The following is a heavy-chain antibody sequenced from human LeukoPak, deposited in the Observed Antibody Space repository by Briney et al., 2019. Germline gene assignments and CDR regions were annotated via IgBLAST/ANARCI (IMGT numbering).Heavy chain of an antibody. CDR1: GFTFSSYG. CDR2: ISGSGGST. CDR3: ANGCTNGVCRNWFDP. D-gene: IGHD2-8*01. Sequence: GGSLRLSCAASGFTFSSYGMSWVRQAPGKGLEWVSAISGSGGSTYYADSVKGRFTISRDNSKNTLYLQMNSLRAEDTAVYYCANGCTNGVCRNWFDPWGQGTLVTVSS. V-gene: IGHV3-23*01. J-gene: IGHJ5*02.